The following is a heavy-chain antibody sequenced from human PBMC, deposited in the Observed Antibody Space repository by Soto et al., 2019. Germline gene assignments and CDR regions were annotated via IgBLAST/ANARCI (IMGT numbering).Heavy chain of an antibody. Sequence: GASVKVSCKASGYTFTSYGISWVRQAPGQGLEWMGWISAYNGNTNYAQKLQGRVTMTTDTSTSTAYMELRSLRSDDTAVYYCARDNRYSSSSRIYNWFDPWGQGTLVTVSS. CDR2: ISAYNGNT. CDR1: GYTFTSYG. V-gene: IGHV1-18*01. D-gene: IGHD6-6*01. CDR3: ARDNRYSSSSRIYNWFDP. J-gene: IGHJ5*02.